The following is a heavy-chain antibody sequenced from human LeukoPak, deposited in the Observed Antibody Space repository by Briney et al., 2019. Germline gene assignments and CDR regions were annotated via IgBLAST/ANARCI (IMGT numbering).Heavy chain of an antibody. CDR2: IHYSGST. Sequence: SETLSLTCTVSGGXISSSGYYWGWIRQPPGKGLEGIGSIHYSGSTYHNPSLKSRVTISVDTPKNQFSLKLSSVTVADTAVYYCARQSGPVDYWGQGTLVTVSS. V-gene: IGHV4-39*01. J-gene: IGHJ4*02. CDR1: GGXISSSGYY. CDR3: ARQSGPVDY.